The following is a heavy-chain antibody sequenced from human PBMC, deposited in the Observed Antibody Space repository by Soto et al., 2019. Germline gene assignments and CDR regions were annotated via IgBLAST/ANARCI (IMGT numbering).Heavy chain of an antibody. J-gene: IGHJ1*01. CDR2: ISNDGSNK. Sequence: GGSLRLSCAASGFRFSSYGMHWVRQAPGKGLEWVAVISNDGSNKYYADSVKGRLTISRDNSKNTLYLQMNSLRAEDTAVYYCARDRVESGYPEYFQHWGQGTLVTVSS. V-gene: IGHV3-30*03. CDR1: GFRFSSYG. CDR3: ARDRVESGYPEYFQH. D-gene: IGHD3-22*01.